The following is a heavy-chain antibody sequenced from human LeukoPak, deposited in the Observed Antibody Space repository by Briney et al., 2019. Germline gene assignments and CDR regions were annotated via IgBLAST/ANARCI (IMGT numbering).Heavy chain of an antibody. CDR3: AKYYYGSGSPIFDY. J-gene: IGHJ4*02. CDR1: GFTFSSYE. CDR2: ISSSGSTK. Sequence: GGSLRLSCAASGFTFSSYEMNWVRQAPGKGLEWVSYISSSGSTKFYADSVRGRFTISRDNSKNTLYLQMNNLRAEDTAVYYCAKYYYGSGSPIFDYWGQGTLVTVSS. V-gene: IGHV3-48*03. D-gene: IGHD3-10*01.